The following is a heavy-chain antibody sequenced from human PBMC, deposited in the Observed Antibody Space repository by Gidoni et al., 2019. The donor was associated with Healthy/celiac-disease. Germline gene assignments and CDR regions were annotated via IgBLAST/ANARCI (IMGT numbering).Heavy chain of an antibody. CDR1: GSTFSGSA. D-gene: IGHD5-18*01. Sequence: EVQLVASGGGLVQPGGSLTLPCAAPGSTFSGSAMPWVRQASGKGLEWVGRIRSKANSYATAYAASVKGRFTISRDDSKNTAYLQMNSLKTEDTAVYYCTRQAEIQLWPHDAFDIWGQGTMVTVSS. CDR2: IRSKANSYAT. V-gene: IGHV3-73*02. J-gene: IGHJ3*02. CDR3: TRQAEIQLWPHDAFDI.